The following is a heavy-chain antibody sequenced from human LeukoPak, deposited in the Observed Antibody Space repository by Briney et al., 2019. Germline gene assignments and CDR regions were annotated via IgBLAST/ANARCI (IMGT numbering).Heavy chain of an antibody. Sequence: SETLSLTCTVSGGSNSSYYWSWIRQPPGKGLAWIGYIYYSGSTNYNPSLKSRVTISVDTSKNQFSLKLSSVTAADTAVYDCARENIAVAGVYAFDIWGQGTVVTVPS. CDR1: GGSNSSYY. D-gene: IGHD6-19*01. J-gene: IGHJ3*02. V-gene: IGHV4-59*01. CDR2: IYYSGST. CDR3: ARENIAVAGVYAFDI.